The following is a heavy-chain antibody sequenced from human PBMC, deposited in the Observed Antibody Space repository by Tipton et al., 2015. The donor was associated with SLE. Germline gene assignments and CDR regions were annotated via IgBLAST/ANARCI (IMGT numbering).Heavy chain of an antibody. CDR3: ARHDNYYDTTGYPAGGMDV. CDR1: GGSISSYY. D-gene: IGHD3-22*01. V-gene: IGHV4-39*07. CDR2: IYYSWTP. J-gene: IGHJ6*02. Sequence: TLSLTCTVSGGSISSYYWSWIRPSPGKGLEWIGSIYYSWTPSYKPSLKSRVTISVDTSNNQFSLKRTTVTAADTAVYYCARHDNYYDTTGYPAGGMDVWGQGTTVTVSS.